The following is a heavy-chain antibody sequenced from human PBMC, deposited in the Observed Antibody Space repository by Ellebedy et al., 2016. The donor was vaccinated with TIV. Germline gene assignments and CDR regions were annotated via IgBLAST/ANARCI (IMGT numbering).Heavy chain of an antibody. J-gene: IGHJ4*02. CDR1: GGSISSYY. V-gene: IGHV4-59*13. CDR3: ARGKGLAALDY. D-gene: IGHD2-15*01. CDR2: IYYSGST. Sequence: GSLRLSXTVSGGSISSYYWSWIRQPPGKGLEWIGYIYYSGSTNYNPSLKSRVTISVDTSKNQFSLKLSSVTAADTAVYYCARGKGLAALDYWGQGTLVTVSS.